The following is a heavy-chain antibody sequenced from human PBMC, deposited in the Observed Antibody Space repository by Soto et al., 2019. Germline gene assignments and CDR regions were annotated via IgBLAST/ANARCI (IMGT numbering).Heavy chain of an antibody. J-gene: IGHJ4*02. Sequence: EVQLVESGGGLVQPGGSLRLSCAFSGLSVSNTYMSWVRQAPGKGLEWVATMFGGGATFHADSVKGRFTMSRDSSKNTLSLQMNSLRVDDTALYYCARDALDFWGQGTLVTVSS. CDR1: GLSVSNTY. CDR2: MFGGGAT. CDR3: ARDALDF. V-gene: IGHV3-66*01.